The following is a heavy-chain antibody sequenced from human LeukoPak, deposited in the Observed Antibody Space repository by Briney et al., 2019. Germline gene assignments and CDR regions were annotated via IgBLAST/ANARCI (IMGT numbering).Heavy chain of an antibody. V-gene: IGHV4-30-2*02. CDR2: IYHSGST. Sequence: SETLSLTCTVSGGSIGSGGYYWSWIRQPPGKGLEWIGYIYHSGSTYYNPSLKSRVTISVDRSKNQFSLKLSSVTAADTAVYYCARSEYYYDSSGYYIPYYFDYWGQGTLVTVSS. CDR3: ARSEYYYDSSGYYIPYYFDY. CDR1: GGSIGSGGYY. J-gene: IGHJ4*02. D-gene: IGHD3-22*01.